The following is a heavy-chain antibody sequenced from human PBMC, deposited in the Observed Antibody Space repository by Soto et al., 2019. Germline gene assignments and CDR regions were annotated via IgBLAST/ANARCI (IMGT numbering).Heavy chain of an antibody. CDR2: IYSAGSA. D-gene: IGHD2-2*01. CDR3: ATVPSSSYHYFDY. CDR1: GFTVSSYY. Sequence: TGGSLRLSCAASGFTVSSYYMSWVRQAPGKGLEWVSVIYSAGSADFADSVKGRFTISRDNSENTLYLQMSSLRAEDTAVYYCATVPSSSYHYFDYWGQGTLVTVSP. V-gene: IGHV3-66*01. J-gene: IGHJ4*02.